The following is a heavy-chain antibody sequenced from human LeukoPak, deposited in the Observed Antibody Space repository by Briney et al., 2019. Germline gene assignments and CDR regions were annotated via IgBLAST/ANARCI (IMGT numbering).Heavy chain of an antibody. CDR2: ISGSGGST. V-gene: IGHV3-23*01. Sequence: GGSLRLSCAAAGFTFSSYAMSWVRQAPRKGLEWVSAISGSGGSTYYADSVKGRFTISRDNAKNSLYLQMNSLRAEDTAVYYCASGSSGSLDYWGQGTLVTVSS. J-gene: IGHJ4*02. D-gene: IGHD3-22*01. CDR3: ASGSSGSLDY. CDR1: GFTFSSYA.